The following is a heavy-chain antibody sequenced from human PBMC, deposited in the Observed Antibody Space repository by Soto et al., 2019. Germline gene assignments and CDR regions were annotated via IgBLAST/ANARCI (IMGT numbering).Heavy chain of an antibody. CDR3: ARGDNRKKLATRPHWFDP. V-gene: IGHV3-11*01. J-gene: IGHJ5*02. D-gene: IGHD1-20*01. CDR2: ISSSGSTI. Sequence: PGGSLRLSCAASGFTFSDYYMSWIRQAPGKGLEWVSYISSSGSTIYYADSVKGRFTISRDNAKNSLYLQMNSLRAEDTAVYYCARGDNRKKLATRPHWFDPWGQGNLVTVSS. CDR1: GFTFSDYY.